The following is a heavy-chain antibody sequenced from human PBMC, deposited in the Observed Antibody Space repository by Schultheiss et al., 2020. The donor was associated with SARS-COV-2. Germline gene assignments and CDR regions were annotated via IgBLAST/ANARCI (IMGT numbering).Heavy chain of an antibody. CDR3: ARDRAVKSVGMDV. J-gene: IGHJ6*02. CDR1: GYTFTSYY. CDR2: INPSGGST. V-gene: IGHV1-46*01. Sequence: ASVKVSCKASGYTFTSYYMHWVRQAPGQGLEWMGIINPSGGSTSYAQKFQGRVTITRDTSASTAYMELSSLRSEDTAVYYCARDRAVKSVGMDVWGQGTTVTVSS. D-gene: IGHD4-17*01.